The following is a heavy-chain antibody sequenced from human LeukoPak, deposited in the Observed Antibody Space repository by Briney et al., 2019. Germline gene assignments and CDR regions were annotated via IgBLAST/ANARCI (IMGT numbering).Heavy chain of an antibody. CDR2: VSGYNDNT. Sequence: ASVKVSCKASGYIFTTYGISWVRQAPGLGLEWMGWVSGYNDNTKYAQKLQGRVTMTTDTSTSTAYMELRSLRSDDTAVYYCARDAIQGRLTSDYWGQGTLVTVSS. CDR3: ARDAIQGRLTSDY. CDR1: GYIFTTYG. D-gene: IGHD3-3*01. V-gene: IGHV1-18*01. J-gene: IGHJ4*02.